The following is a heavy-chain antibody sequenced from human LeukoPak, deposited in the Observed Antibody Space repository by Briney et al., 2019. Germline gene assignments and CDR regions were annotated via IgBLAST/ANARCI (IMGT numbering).Heavy chain of an antibody. CDR1: GYTFTSYA. J-gene: IGHJ4*02. V-gene: IGHV7-4-1*02. Sequence: GASVKVSCKASGYTFTSYAMNWVRQAPGQGLEWMGWINTNTGNPTYAQGFTGRFVFSLDTSVSTAYLQISSLKAEDTAVYYCGVGGSSLGIDYWGQGTLVTVSS. D-gene: IGHD6-6*01. CDR2: INTNTGNP. CDR3: GVGGSSLGIDY.